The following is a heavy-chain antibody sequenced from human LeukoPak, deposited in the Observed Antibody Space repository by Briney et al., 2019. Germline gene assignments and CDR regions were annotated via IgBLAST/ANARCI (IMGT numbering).Heavy chain of an antibody. CDR1: GGTFSSYA. Sequence: ASVKVSCKASGGTFSSYAISWVRQAPGQGLEWMGGIIPIFGTANYAQKFQGRVTITADESTSTAYMELSSLRSEDTAVYYCARDGYDILTGYQNTDYWGQGTLVTVSS. CDR2: IIPIFGTA. V-gene: IGHV1-69*13. J-gene: IGHJ4*02. CDR3: ARDGYDILTGYQNTDY. D-gene: IGHD3-9*01.